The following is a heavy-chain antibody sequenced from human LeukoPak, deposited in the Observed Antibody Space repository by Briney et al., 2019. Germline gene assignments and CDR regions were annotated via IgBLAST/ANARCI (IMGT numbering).Heavy chain of an antibody. V-gene: IGHV3-7*01. D-gene: IGHD2-2*01. CDR2: IKQDGSEK. CDR1: GFTFSSYW. CDR3: AKDLEYCSSTSCYGGAFDI. J-gene: IGHJ3*02. Sequence: PGGSLRLSCAASGFTFSSYWMSWVRQAPGKGLEWVANIKQDGSEKYYVDSVKGRFTISRDNAKNSLYLQMNSLRAEDTAVYYCAKDLEYCSSTSCYGGAFDIWGQGTMVTVSS.